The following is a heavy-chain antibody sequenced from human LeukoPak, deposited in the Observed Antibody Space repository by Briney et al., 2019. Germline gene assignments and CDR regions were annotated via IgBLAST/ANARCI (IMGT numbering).Heavy chain of an antibody. V-gene: IGHV3-9*01. J-gene: IGHJ4*02. CDR3: AKDRLGSSWYYFDY. CDR2: ISWNRGSI. D-gene: IGHD6-13*01. Sequence: GGSLRLSCAASGFTFSSYNMYWVRQAPGKGLEWVSGISWNRGSIGYADSVKGRFTISRDNAKNSLYLQMNSLRAEDTALYYCAKDRLGSSWYYFDYWGQGTLVTVSS. CDR1: GFTFSSYN.